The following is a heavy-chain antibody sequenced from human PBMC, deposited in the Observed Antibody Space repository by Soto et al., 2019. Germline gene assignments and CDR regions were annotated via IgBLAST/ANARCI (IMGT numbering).Heavy chain of an antibody. V-gene: IGHV3-33*01. CDR1: GFTFSNYG. CDR3: ARTKYSRSWLYDY. Sequence: GGSLRLSCAASGFTFSNYGMHWVRQAPGKGLEWVAVIWYDGGNIHYADSVRGRFTISRDNSKNTLYLQMNSLRAEDTAVYYCARTKYSRSWLYDYWGQGTLVTVSS. CDR2: IWYDGGNI. J-gene: IGHJ4*02. D-gene: IGHD6-13*01.